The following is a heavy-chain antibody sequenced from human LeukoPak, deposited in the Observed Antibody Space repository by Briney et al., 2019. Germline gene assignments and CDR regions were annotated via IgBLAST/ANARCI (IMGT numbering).Heavy chain of an antibody. CDR3: ARGLVVVTCWFDP. J-gene: IGHJ5*02. Sequence: GGSLRLSCAASGFTFSSYAMHWVRQAPGKGLEWVAVISYDGSNKYYADSVKGRFTISRDNSKNTLYLQMNSLRAEDTAVYYCARGLVVVTCWFDPWGQGTLVTVSP. D-gene: IGHD3-22*01. CDR2: ISYDGSNK. CDR1: GFTFSSYA. V-gene: IGHV3-30-3*01.